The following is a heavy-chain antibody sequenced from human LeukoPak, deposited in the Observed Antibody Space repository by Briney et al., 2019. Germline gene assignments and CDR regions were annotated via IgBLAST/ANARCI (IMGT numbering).Heavy chain of an antibody. D-gene: IGHD1-14*01. V-gene: IGHV4-38-2*01. Sequence: SETLSLTCAVSGYSISSGYYWGWIRQPPGKGLEWIGSIYHSGNTYYNPSLKSRVTISVDTSKNQFSLKLSSVTAADTVMYYCASTPTVYYYYMDVWGKGTTVTVSS. CDR2: IYHSGNT. J-gene: IGHJ6*03. CDR1: GYSISSGYY. CDR3: ASTPTVYYYYMDV.